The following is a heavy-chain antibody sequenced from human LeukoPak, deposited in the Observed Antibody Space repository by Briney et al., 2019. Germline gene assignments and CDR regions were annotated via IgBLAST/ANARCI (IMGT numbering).Heavy chain of an antibody. CDR1: GFTFSSYS. D-gene: IGHD4-17*01. Sequence: GGSLRLSCAASGFTFSSYSMNWVHQAPGKGLEWVSAISGSGGSTYYADSVKGRFTISRDNSKNTLYLQMNSLRAEDTAVYYCAKDHGYYGDYEGWFDPWGQGTLVTVSS. CDR3: AKDHGYYGDYEGWFDP. J-gene: IGHJ5*02. CDR2: ISGSGGST. V-gene: IGHV3-23*01.